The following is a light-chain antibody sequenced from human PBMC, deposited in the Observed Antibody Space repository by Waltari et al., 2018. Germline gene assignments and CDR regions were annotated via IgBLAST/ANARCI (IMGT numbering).Light chain of an antibody. CDR2: KTS. J-gene: IGKJ3*01. Sequence: DIQMTQSPSTLSALLGDRGTFISRASQRWINYLAWYQQKPGKAPKLLIYKTSSLETGVPSRFSGTGFGTEFTLTISSLQPDDIATYYCQQYNSYPFTFGPGTKVDIK. CDR3: QQYNSYPFT. CDR1: QRWINY. V-gene: IGKV1-5*03.